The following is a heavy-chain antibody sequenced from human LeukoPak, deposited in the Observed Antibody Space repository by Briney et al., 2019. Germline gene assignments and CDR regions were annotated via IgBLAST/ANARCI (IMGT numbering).Heavy chain of an antibody. D-gene: IGHD6-19*01. CDR3: AKVLGKSSGWYYFDY. Sequence: GGSLRLSCAASGFTFSSYWMHWVRQAPGKGLEWVSAISGSGGSTYYADSVKGRFTIPRDNSKNTLYLQMNSLRAEDTAVYYCAKVLGKSSGWYYFDYWGQGTLVTVSS. CDR2: ISGSGGST. J-gene: IGHJ4*02. CDR1: GFTFSSYW. V-gene: IGHV3-23*01.